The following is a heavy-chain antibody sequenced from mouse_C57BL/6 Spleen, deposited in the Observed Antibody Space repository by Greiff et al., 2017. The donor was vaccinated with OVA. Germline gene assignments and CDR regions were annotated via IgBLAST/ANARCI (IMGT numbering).Heavy chain of an antibody. CDR1: GYTFTSYW. V-gene: IGHV1-69*01. CDR3: ARLVDWYFDV. Sequence: VQLQQSGAELMMPGASVKLSCKASGYTFTSYWMHWVKQRPGQGLEWIGEIDPSDSYTNYNQKFKGKSTLTVDKSSSTAYMQLSSLTSEDSAVEYCARLVDWYFDVWGTGTTVTVSS. J-gene: IGHJ1*03. CDR2: IDPSDSYT.